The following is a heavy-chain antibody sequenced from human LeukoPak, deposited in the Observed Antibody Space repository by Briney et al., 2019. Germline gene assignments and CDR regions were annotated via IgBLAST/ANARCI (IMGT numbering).Heavy chain of an antibody. V-gene: IGHV4-59*01. J-gene: IGHJ4*02. CDR2: IYYSGST. CDR3: ARSRPYCSSTSCYRYFDY. D-gene: IGHD2-2*02. Sequence: SETLSLTCTVSGGSISSYYWSWIRQPPGKGLEWIGYIYYSGSTNYNPSLKSRVTISVDTSKNQFSLKLSSVTAADTAVYYCARSRPYCSSTSCYRYFDYWGQGTLVPVSS. CDR1: GGSISSYY.